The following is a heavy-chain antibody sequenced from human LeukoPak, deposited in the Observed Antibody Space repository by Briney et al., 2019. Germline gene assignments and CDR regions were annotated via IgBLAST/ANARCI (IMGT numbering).Heavy chain of an antibody. CDR3: ARDRRYYYGSGSYYYYYYYYGMDV. V-gene: IGHV1-2*04. D-gene: IGHD3-10*01. CDR2: INPKSGGT. Sequence: ASVKVSCKASGYTFTGYYMHWLRQAPGQGLEWMGWINPKSGGTNYAQKFQGWVTMTRDTSISTAYMELSRLRSDDTAVYYCARDRRYYYGSGSYYYYYYYYGMDVWGQGTTVTVSS. CDR1: GYTFTGYY. J-gene: IGHJ6*02.